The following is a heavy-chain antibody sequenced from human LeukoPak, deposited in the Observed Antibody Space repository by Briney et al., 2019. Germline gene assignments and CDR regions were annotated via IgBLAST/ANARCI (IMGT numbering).Heavy chain of an antibody. D-gene: IGHD3-22*01. CDR3: AMNQGSSGDAFDI. CDR1: GFTFSSYA. CDR2: ISRSGGST. V-gene: IGHV3-23*01. Sequence: GGSLRLSCAASGFTFSSYAMSWVRQAPGKGLEWVSAISRSGGSTYYADSMKGRFTISRDNSKNTLYLQMNSLRAEDTAIYYCAMNQGSSGDAFDIWGQGTVVTVSS. J-gene: IGHJ3*02.